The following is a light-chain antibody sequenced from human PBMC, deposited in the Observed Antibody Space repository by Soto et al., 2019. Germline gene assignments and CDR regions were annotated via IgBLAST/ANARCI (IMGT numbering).Light chain of an antibody. CDR2: GAS. J-gene: IGKJ5*01. V-gene: IGKV1-27*01. CDR1: QGISNY. CDR3: QKYNTAPA. Sequence: DIQMTQSPSSLSASVGDRVTITCRASQGISNYLAWYQQKPGKVPKLLIYGASTMQSGVPSRFSGSGSGTDFTLTISSLQPEDVATYYCQKYNTAPAFGQGTRLEMK.